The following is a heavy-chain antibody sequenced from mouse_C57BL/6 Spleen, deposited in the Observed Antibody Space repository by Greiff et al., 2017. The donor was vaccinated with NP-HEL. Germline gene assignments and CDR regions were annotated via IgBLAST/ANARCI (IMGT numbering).Heavy chain of an antibody. CDR3: ARRTGTGDYFDY. CDR2: IYPGDGDT. Sequence: VQLQQSGPELVKPGASVKISCKASGYAFSSSWMNWVKQRPGKGLEWIGRIYPGDGDTNYNGKFKGKATLTADKSSSTAYMQLSSLTSEDSAVYFCARRTGTGDYFDYWGQGTTLTVSS. V-gene: IGHV1-82*01. J-gene: IGHJ2*01. D-gene: IGHD4-1*01. CDR1: GYAFSSSW.